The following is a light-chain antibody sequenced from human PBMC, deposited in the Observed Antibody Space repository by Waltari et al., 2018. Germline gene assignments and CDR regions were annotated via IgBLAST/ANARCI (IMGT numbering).Light chain of an antibody. Sequence: EIVLTQSPATLSLSPGESATLSCRASQSVATYLAWYQQKPGQAPRLLISDASYRASGIPARFSGSGSGTDFTLTISSLEPEDFAIYYCQQRTDWPPLTFGGGTKVEIK. CDR3: QQRTDWPPLT. J-gene: IGKJ4*01. CDR1: QSVATY. CDR2: DAS. V-gene: IGKV3-11*01.